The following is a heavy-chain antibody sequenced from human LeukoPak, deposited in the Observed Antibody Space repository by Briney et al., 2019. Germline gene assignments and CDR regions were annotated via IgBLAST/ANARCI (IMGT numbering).Heavy chain of an antibody. Sequence: GGSLRLSCAPSGFTFSAYAMNWVRQAPGKGLEWVSAISGSGASTSYADSVKGRFTISRDNSKNTLYLQMNSLRAEDTALYYCAQDGGYSYYYYMDVWGKGTTVTVSS. D-gene: IGHD3-16*01. J-gene: IGHJ6*03. V-gene: IGHV3-23*01. CDR1: GFTFSAYA. CDR3: AQDGGYSYYYYMDV. CDR2: ISGSGAST.